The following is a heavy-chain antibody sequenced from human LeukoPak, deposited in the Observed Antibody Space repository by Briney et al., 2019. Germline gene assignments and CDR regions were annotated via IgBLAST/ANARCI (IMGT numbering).Heavy chain of an antibody. CDR1: GFSLSTRGVG. Sequence: SGPTLVKPTQTLTLTCTFSGFSLSTRGVGVGWIRQPPGKALEWLAIIYWNDDKRHSPSLKSRLTITKDTSKNQVVLTMTNMDPVDTATYYCAHRRRLHNFDYWGQGTLVTVSS. D-gene: IGHD2-15*01. J-gene: IGHJ4*02. CDR2: IYWNDDK. CDR3: AHRRRLHNFDY. V-gene: IGHV2-5*01.